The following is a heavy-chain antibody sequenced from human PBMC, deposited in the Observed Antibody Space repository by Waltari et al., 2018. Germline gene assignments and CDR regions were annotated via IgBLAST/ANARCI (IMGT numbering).Heavy chain of an antibody. CDR1: GYTFTGYY. CDR2: INPNSGGT. V-gene: IGHV1-2*06. Sequence: QVQLVQSGAEVKKPGASVKVSCKASGYTFTGYYMHWVRQAPGQGLEWMGRINPNSGGTNYAQKFQGRVTMTRDTSISTAYMELSRLRSDDTAVYYCARGTFDYDSSGYHQPYWGQGTLVTVSS. CDR3: ARGTFDYDSSGYHQPY. D-gene: IGHD3-22*01. J-gene: IGHJ4*02.